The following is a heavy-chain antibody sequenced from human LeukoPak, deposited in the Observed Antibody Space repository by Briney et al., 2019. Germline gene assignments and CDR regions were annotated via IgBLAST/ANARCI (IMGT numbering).Heavy chain of an antibody. J-gene: IGHJ6*02. D-gene: IGHD2-15*01. CDR3: ARDTLYCSGGSCSPHYYYYYGTDV. CDR1: GFTFSSYS. Sequence: GGSLRLSCAASGFTFSSYSMNWVRQAPGKGLEWVSYISSSSSTIYYADSVKGRFTISRDNAKNSLYLQMNSLRAEDTAVYYCARDTLYCSGGSCSPHYYYYYGTDVWGQGTTVTVSS. V-gene: IGHV3-48*04. CDR2: ISSSSSTI.